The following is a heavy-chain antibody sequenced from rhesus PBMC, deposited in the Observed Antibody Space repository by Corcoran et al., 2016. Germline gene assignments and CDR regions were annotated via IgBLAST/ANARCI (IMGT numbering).Heavy chain of an antibody. V-gene: IGHV4S19*01. CDR3: ARALDAFDF. J-gene: IGHJ3*01. CDR1: GGSISSRTW. CDR2: ISGSSGST. Sequence: QVQLQESGPGLVKPSETLSLPCAASGGSISSRTWLSWLRHPPGTGLDWFGYISGSSGSTYYNPALKSRVTISKDTSKNQFSLKLSSVTAADTAVYYCARALDAFDFWGQGLRVTVSS.